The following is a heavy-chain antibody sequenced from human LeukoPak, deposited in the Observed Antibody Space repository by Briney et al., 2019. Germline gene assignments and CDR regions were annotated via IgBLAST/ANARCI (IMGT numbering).Heavy chain of an antibody. J-gene: IGHJ4*02. CDR3: ANSIAAAGTRYFDY. CDR1: GFTFSSYG. V-gene: IGHV3-30*02. D-gene: IGHD6-13*01. CDR2: IRYDGSNK. Sequence: GGSLRLSCAASGFTFSSYGMHWVRQAPGKGLEGVAFIRYDGSNKCYTDSVKGRFTISRDNSKNTLYLQMNSLRAEDTAVYYCANSIAAAGTRYFDYWGQGTLVTVSS.